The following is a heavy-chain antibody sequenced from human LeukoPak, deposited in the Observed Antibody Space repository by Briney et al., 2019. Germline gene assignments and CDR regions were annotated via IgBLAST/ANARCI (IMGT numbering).Heavy chain of an antibody. D-gene: IGHD3-10*01. CDR1: GFTFSSYA. CDR2: ISGSGGRT. V-gene: IGHV3-23*01. Sequence: GGSLRLSCAASGFTFSSYAMSWVRQAPGKGLEWVSAISGSGGRTYYADSVKGRFTISRDNSENTLYLQMNSLRAEDTAVYYCAKGGLPTSYGSGSLTYWGQGTLVTVSS. J-gene: IGHJ4*02. CDR3: AKGGLPTSYGSGSLTY.